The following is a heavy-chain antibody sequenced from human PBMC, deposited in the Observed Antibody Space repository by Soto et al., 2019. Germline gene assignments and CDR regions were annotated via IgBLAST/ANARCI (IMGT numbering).Heavy chain of an antibody. J-gene: IGHJ4*02. CDR1: GFTFSSYS. Sequence: EVQLMESGGGLVQPGGSLRLSCAASGFTFSSYSMNWVRQAPGKGLEWVSYISSSSSTIYYVDSVKGRFTISRDNAKNSLYLQMNSLRVEDTAVYYCARSNSGDYWCQGTLVTVSS. V-gene: IGHV3-48*01. D-gene: IGHD4-4*01. CDR3: ARSNSGDY. CDR2: ISSSSSTI.